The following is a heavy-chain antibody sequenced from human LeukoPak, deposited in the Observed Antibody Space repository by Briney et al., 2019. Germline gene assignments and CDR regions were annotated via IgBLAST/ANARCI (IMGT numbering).Heavy chain of an antibody. CDR1: GGSASSYY. J-gene: IGHJ3*02. Sequence: PSETLSLTCTVSGGSASSYYWSWLRQPPGKGLEWIGYIYYSGSTNHNPSLKSRVTISLDTSKNQFSLKLSSVTAADTAVYYCARHGGLVRGFSDAFDIWGQGTTVTVSS. V-gene: IGHV4-59*08. CDR3: ARHGGLVRGFSDAFDI. CDR2: IYYSGST. D-gene: IGHD3-10*01.